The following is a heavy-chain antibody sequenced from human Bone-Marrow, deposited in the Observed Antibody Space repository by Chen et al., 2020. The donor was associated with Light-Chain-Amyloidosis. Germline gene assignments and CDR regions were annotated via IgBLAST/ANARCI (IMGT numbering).Heavy chain of an antibody. CDR2: IYPDDSDA. Sequence: EVHLEQSGQEVKKHGESRKIACKGSGYTFPNYWIGCVLQMPGKGLEWMGVIYPDDSDARYSPSFEGQVTISADKSITTAYLQWRSLKASDTAMYYCARRRDGYNFDYWGQGTLVTVSS. V-gene: IGHV5-51*01. CDR3: ARRRDGYNFDY. J-gene: IGHJ4*02. D-gene: IGHD5-12*01. CDR1: GYTFPNYW.